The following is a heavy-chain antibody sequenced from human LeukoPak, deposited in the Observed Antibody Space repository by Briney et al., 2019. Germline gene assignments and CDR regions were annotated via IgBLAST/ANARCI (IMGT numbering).Heavy chain of an antibody. CDR2: IYSSGST. CDR1: GGSISGYY. D-gene: IGHD5-18*01. J-gene: IGHJ4*02. CDR3: ARDMHSFGYYFDF. Sequence: PSETLSLTCTVSGGSISGYYWSWIRQPAGKGLEWIGLIYSSGSTNYNPSLESRVTMSVDTSKHQFSLKLTSVTAADTAVYHCARDMHSFGYYFDFWGQGILVTVYS. V-gene: IGHV4-4*07.